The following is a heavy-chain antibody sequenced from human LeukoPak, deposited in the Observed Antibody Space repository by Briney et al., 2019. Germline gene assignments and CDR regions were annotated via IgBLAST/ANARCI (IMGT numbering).Heavy chain of an antibody. CDR3: ARAMRKAAAGTFYFDY. Sequence: SQTLSLTCAISGDSVPSNSATWNWIRLSPSRGLEWLGRTYYRSKWYNDYAVSVKSRITINPDTSKNQFSLQLNSVTPEDTAVYYCARAMRKAAAGTFYFDYWGQGTLVTVSS. D-gene: IGHD6-13*01. CDR2: TYYRSKWYN. CDR1: GDSVPSNSAT. V-gene: IGHV6-1*01. J-gene: IGHJ4*02.